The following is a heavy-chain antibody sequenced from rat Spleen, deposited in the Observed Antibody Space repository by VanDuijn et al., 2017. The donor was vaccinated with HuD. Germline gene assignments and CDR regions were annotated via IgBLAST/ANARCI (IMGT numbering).Heavy chain of an antibody. CDR3: ARRDTPFDY. CDR1: GYSITSSYR. CDR2: INSAGTT. V-gene: IGHV3-3*01. Sequence: EVQLQESGPGLVKPSQSLSLTCSVTGYSITSSYRWNWIRKFPGNKLEWMGYINSAGTTNYNPSLKSRISITRDTSKNQFFLQLNSVTTEDTATYYCARRDTPFDYWGQGVMVTVSS. D-gene: IGHD2-1*01. J-gene: IGHJ2*01.